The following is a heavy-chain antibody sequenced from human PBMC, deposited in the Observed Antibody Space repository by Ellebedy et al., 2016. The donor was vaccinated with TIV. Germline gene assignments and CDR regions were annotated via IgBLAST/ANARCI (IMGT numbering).Heavy chain of an antibody. CDR2: ISGDGGST. Sequence: GESLKISCAASGFTFDDYAMHWVRQAPGKGLEWASLISGDGGSTYYADSVKGRFAISRDNSKNSLYLQMNSLRTEDTAFYYCAKTFYGSGLADYWGQGTLVTVSS. D-gene: IGHD3-10*01. CDR1: GFTFDDYA. CDR3: AKTFYGSGLADY. V-gene: IGHV3-43*02. J-gene: IGHJ4*02.